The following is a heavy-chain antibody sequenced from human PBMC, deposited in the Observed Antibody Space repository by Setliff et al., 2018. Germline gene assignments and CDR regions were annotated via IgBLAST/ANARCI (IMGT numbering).Heavy chain of an antibody. CDR1: GASISGSAYY. V-gene: IGHV4-61*08. J-gene: IGHJ4*02. CDR2: IYYSGST. Sequence: SETLSLTCNVSGASISGSAYYWSWIRQPPGKGLEWIGYIYYSGSTNYNPSLKSRVTISVDTSKNQFSLKLSSVTAADTAVYYCARVSMYYNFWSGYYGERGEYFDYWGQGTLVTVSS. CDR3: ARVSMYYNFWSGYYGERGEYFDY. D-gene: IGHD3-3*01.